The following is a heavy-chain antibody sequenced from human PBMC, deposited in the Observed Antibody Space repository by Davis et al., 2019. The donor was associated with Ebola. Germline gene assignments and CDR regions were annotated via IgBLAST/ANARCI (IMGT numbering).Heavy chain of an antibody. CDR3: ARDRVTTVTQRYFDY. CDR1: GYTFTGYY. J-gene: IGHJ4*02. D-gene: IGHD4-17*01. V-gene: IGHV1-46*01. CDR2: INPSGGST. Sequence: AASVKVSCKTSGYTFTGYYMHWVRQAPGQGLEWMGWINPSGGSTSYAQKFQGRVTMTRDTSTSTVYMELSSLRSEDTAVYYCARDRVTTVTQRYFDYWGQGTLVTVSS.